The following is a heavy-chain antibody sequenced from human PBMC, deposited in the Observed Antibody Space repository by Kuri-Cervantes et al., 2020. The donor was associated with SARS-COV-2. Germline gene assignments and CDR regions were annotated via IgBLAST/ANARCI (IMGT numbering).Heavy chain of an antibody. CDR1: GFTFSSYW. CDR2: ISSSSYI. CDR3: AKPKEASEMATFNDY. V-gene: IGHV3-21*01. Sequence: GESLKISCAASGFTFSSYWMSWVRQAPGKGLEWVSSISSSSYIYYADSVKGRFTISRDNAKNSLYLQMNSLRAEDTAVYYCAKPKEASEMATFNDYWGQGTLVTVSS. J-gene: IGHJ4*02. D-gene: IGHD5-24*01.